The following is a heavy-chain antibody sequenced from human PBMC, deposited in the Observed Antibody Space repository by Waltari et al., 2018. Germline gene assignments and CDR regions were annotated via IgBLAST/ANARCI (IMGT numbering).Heavy chain of an antibody. CDR3: ARVLGDGSGDPFAHYYYYYMDV. CDR1: GFTFSSYS. J-gene: IGHJ6*03. D-gene: IGHD3-10*01. Sequence: EVQLVESGGGLVKPGGSLRLSCAASGFTFSSYSMNWVRQAPGKGLAGVSSISSSSSYIYYADSVKGRFTISRDNAKNSLYLQMNSLRAEDTAVYYCARVLGDGSGDPFAHYYYYYMDVWGKGTTVTVSS. CDR2: ISSSSSYI. V-gene: IGHV3-21*01.